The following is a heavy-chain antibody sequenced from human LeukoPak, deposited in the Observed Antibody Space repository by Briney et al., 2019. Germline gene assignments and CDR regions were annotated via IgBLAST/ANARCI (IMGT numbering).Heavy chain of an antibody. V-gene: IGHV4-39*07. Sequence: ASETLSLTCTVSGDSMTSTSHFWDWVRQPPGKGLEWIGSIYHSGSTYYNPSLKSRVTISVDTSKNQFSLKLSSVTTADTAVYYCARPSIAAAFDPWGQGTLVTVSS. J-gene: IGHJ5*02. CDR3: ARPSIAAAFDP. CDR1: GDSMTSTSHF. CDR2: IYHSGST. D-gene: IGHD6-13*01.